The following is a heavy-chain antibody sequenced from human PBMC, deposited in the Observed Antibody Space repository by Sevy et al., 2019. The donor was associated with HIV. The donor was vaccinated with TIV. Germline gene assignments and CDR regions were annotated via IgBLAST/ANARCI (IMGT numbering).Heavy chain of an antibody. CDR3: ARVRDYGSGSFSPWFGP. CDR2: VYDIGRT. Sequence: SETLSLTCTVSGGSVTTGYWSWIRQPPGKGPEWIGYVYDIGRTAYSPSLKSRVTISLDTTKNQFSLQLNSITAADTAVYYRARVRDYGSGSFSPWFGPWGQGTLVTVSS. V-gene: IGHV4-59*02. D-gene: IGHD3-10*01. J-gene: IGHJ5*02. CDR1: GGSVTTGY.